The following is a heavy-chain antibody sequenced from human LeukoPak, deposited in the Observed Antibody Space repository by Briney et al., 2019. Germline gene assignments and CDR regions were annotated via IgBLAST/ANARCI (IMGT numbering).Heavy chain of an antibody. J-gene: IGHJ4*02. CDR2: ITSSSTV. CDR3: ARDYCSGPKCYFIDY. Sequence: GGSLRLSCAASGFTFSNYSMNWVRQAPGKGLEWVSYITSSSTVYYAGSVKGRFTISRDNTKNSLFLQMNSLRAEDTAVYYCARDYCSGPKCYFIDYWGQGALVTVSS. D-gene: IGHD2-15*01. V-gene: IGHV3-48*04. CDR1: GFTFSNYS.